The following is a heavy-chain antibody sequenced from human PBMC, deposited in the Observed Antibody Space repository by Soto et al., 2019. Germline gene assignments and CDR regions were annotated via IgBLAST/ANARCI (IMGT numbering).Heavy chain of an antibody. CDR1: GGSFSSYY. Sequence: PSETLCLTCTVSGGSFSSYYWTWIRQPPGKGLECIGYIFYSGSTNYNPSLKSRVTISVDTSKNQFSLKLSSVTAADTAVYYCANSDSGYSGYDFFDYWGQGTLVTVSS. J-gene: IGHJ4*02. D-gene: IGHD5-12*01. V-gene: IGHV4-59*12. CDR2: IFYSGST. CDR3: ANSDSGYSGYDFFDY.